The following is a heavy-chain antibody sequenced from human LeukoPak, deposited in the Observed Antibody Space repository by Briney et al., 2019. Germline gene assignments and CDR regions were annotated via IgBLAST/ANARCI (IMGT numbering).Heavy chain of an antibody. V-gene: IGHV3-23*01. Sequence: RLGGSLRLSCAASGFTFSSYGMSWVRQAPGKGLEWVSAISGSGGSTYYADSVKGRFTISRDNSKNTLYLQMNSLRAEDTAVYYCAKKSVVGAKSLYYYYMDVWGKGTTVTVSS. CDR2: ISGSGGST. CDR1: GFTFSSYG. D-gene: IGHD1-26*01. J-gene: IGHJ6*03. CDR3: AKKSVVGAKSLYYYYMDV.